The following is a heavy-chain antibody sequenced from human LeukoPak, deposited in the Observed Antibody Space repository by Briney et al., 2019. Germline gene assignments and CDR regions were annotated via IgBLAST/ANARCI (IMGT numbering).Heavy chain of an antibody. CDR2: ISYDGSNK. D-gene: IGHD3-10*01. V-gene: IGHV3-30-3*01. CDR1: GFTFSSYA. J-gene: IGHJ4*02. CDR3: ARSLLLWFGELFTGLDY. Sequence: QTGGSLRLSCAASGFTFSSYAMHWVREAPGKGREWVAVISYDGSNKYYADSVKGRFTISRDNSKNTLYLQMNSLRAENTAVYYCARSLLLWFGELFTGLDYWGQGNPVTVSS.